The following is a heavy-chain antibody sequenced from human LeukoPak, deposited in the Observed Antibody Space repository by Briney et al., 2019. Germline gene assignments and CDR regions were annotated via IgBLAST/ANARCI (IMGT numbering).Heavy chain of an antibody. CDR2: IDHSRST. V-gene: IGHV4-34*01. D-gene: IGHD3-10*01. J-gene: IGHJ4*02. Sequence: SETPSLTCAVYGGSFSAYKWNWLRQTPGKGLEWIGEIDHSRSTTYNPSLKSRVTISVDTPKNQFSLRLSSVTAADTAVYFCATYGDQHSSGSGAYFSYWGQGTLVTVSS. CDR1: GGSFSAYK. CDR3: ATYGDQHSSGSGAYFSY.